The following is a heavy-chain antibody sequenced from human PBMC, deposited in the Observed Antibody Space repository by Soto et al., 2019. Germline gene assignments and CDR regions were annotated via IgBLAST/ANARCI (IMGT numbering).Heavy chain of an antibody. CDR2: ISSSGSTI. D-gene: IGHD2-21*01. V-gene: IGHV3-48*01. CDR1: VSPFGSYS. J-gene: IGHJ4*02. Sequence: EVQLVESGGAWLQPGGSLRLSCAASVSPFGSYSLNWFLQAQGKGLGWVSNISSSGSTIYYAASVKGRFTISRDNAKNSLYLQMNSLRAEDTAVYYCARDQAYSFDYWGQGTLVTVSS. CDR3: ARDQAYSFDY.